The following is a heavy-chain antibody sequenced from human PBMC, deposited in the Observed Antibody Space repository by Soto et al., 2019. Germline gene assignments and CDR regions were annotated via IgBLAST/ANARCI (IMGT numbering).Heavy chain of an antibody. CDR1: GFTFSSYS. J-gene: IGHJ6*02. CDR3: ARDEVVAATRLLSYYYGMDV. Sequence: GALRLSCAASGFTFSSYSMNWVRQAPGKGLEWVSSISSSSSYIYYADSVKGRFTISRDNAKNSLYLQMNSLRAEDTAVYYCARDEVVAATRLLSYYYGMDVWGQGTTVTVSS. D-gene: IGHD2-15*01. V-gene: IGHV3-21*01. CDR2: ISSSSSYI.